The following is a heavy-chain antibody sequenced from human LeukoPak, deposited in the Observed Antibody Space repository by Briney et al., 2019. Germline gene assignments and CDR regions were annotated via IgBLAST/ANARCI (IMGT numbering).Heavy chain of an antibody. D-gene: IGHD3-22*01. V-gene: IGHV3-9*01. Sequence: PGGSLRLSCAASGFTFDDYAMHWVRQAPGKGLEWVSGISWNSGSIGYADSVKGRFTISRDNAKNSLYLQMNSLRAEDTALYYCAKVGDYYDSSGYFFDYWGQGTLVTVSS. CDR3: AKVGDYYDSSGYFFDY. J-gene: IGHJ4*02. CDR1: GFTFDDYA. CDR2: ISWNSGSI.